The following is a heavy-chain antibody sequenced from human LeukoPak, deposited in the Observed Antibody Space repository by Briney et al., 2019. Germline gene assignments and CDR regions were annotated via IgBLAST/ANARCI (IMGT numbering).Heavy chain of an antibody. Sequence: ASVKVSCKASGYTFTSYAMHWVRQAPGQRLEWMGWINAGNGNTKYSQKFQGRVTITRDTSASTAYMELSSLRSEDTAVYYCARDTPGEQWLVLDYYYYGMDVWGQGTTVTVSS. J-gene: IGHJ6*02. D-gene: IGHD6-19*01. V-gene: IGHV1-3*01. CDR3: ARDTPGEQWLVLDYYYYGMDV. CDR2: INAGNGNT. CDR1: GYTFTSYA.